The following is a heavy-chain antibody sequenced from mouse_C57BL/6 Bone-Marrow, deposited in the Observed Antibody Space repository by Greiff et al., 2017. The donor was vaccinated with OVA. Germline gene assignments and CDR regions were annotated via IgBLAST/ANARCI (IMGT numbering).Heavy chain of an antibody. J-gene: IGHJ2*01. CDR3: ARQRYGSSYGYFDY. CDR1: GFTFSDYY. D-gene: IGHD1-1*01. V-gene: IGHV5-12*01. Sequence: DVKLVESGGGLVQPGGSLKLSCAASGFTFSDYYMYWVRQTPEKRLEWVAYLRNGGGSPYYPDTVQVRFTISRDTATNTLYLQMSRLKAEDTAMDYCARQRYGSSYGYFDYWGQGTTLTVSS. CDR2: LRNGGGSP.